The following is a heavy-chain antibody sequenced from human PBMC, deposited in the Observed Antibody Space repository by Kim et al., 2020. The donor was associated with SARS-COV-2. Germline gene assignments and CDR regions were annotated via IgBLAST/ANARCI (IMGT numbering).Heavy chain of an antibody. V-gene: IGHV4-30-4*01. CDR1: GGSISSGDYY. D-gene: IGHD2-15*01. J-gene: IGHJ4*02. CDR2: IYYSGST. Sequence: SETLSLTCTVSGGSISSGDYYWSWIRQPPGKGLEWIGYIYYSGSTYYNPSLKSRVTISVDTSKNQFSLKLSSVTAADTAVYYCASSRGHCSGGSCFADYWGQGTLVTVSS. CDR3: ASSRGHCSGGSCFADY.